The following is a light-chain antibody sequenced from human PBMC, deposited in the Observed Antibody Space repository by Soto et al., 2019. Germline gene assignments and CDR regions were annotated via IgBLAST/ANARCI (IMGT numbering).Light chain of an antibody. CDR2: GAS. V-gene: IGKV1-39*01. Sequence: DIQMTQSPSSLSASVGDRVTITCRASQSISTYLNWYQQKPGKAPKFLIYGASSLQSGVPSRFSVSGSGTDFTLTISSLQPEDFATYYCQQSYSRPISFGQGTRLEIK. CDR3: QQSYSRPIS. J-gene: IGKJ5*01. CDR1: QSISTY.